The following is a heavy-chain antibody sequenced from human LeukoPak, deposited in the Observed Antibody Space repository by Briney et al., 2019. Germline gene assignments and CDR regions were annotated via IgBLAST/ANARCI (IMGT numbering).Heavy chain of an antibody. CDR3: ARDYYGSPPLDY. CDR1: GYTFTSHG. J-gene: IGHJ4*02. D-gene: IGHD3-10*01. V-gene: IGHV1-18*01. CDR2: ISAYNGDT. Sequence: ASVKVSCKASGYTFTSHGISWVRQAPGQGLEWMGWISAYNGDTNYAQKLQGRVTMTTDTSTSTAYMELRSLRSDDTAMYYCARDYYGSPPLDYWGQGTLVTVSS.